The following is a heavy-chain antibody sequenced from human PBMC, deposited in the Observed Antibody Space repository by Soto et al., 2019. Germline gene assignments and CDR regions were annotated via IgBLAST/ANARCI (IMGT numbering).Heavy chain of an antibody. J-gene: IGHJ3*02. CDR2: INPNSGGT. V-gene: IGHV1-2*04. CDR3: ATVFNWGRSLTAFDI. Sequence: ASVKVSCKASGYTFTGYYMHWVRQAPGQGLEWMGWINPNSGGTNYAQKFQGWVTMTRDTSISTAYMELSRLRSDDTAVYYCATVFNWGRSLTAFDIWGQGTMVTVSS. CDR1: GYTFTGYY. D-gene: IGHD7-27*01.